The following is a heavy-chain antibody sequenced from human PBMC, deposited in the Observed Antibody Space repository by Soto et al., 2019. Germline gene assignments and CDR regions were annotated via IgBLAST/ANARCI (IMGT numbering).Heavy chain of an antibody. D-gene: IGHD5-12*01. Sequence: QITVKESGLTLVKPTETLTLTCTFSGFSLSSIGMGVGWIRQPPGKALEWLALIYWDYDKRYSPSLSSRLTITXDXTKNQVDLTMTNMDPVDTATYYCARLTRGVYDLDRLWEKFDYWGQGTLVTVSS. CDR2: IYWDYDK. J-gene: IGHJ4*02. V-gene: IGHV2-5*02. CDR1: GFSLSSIGMG. CDR3: ARLTRGVYDLDRLWEKFDY.